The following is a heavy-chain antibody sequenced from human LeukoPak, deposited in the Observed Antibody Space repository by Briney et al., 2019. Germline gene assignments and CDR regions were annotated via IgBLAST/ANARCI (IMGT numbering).Heavy chain of an antibody. CDR3: ARDTSSSGYYGGNWFDP. D-gene: IGHD3-22*01. CDR2: FDPEDGET. Sequence: ASVKVSCKVSGYTLTELSMHWVRQAPGKGLEWMGGFDPEDGETIYAQRFQGRVTMTEDTSTDTAYMELSSLRSEDTAVYYCARDTSSSGYYGGNWFDPWGQGTLVTVSS. J-gene: IGHJ5*02. V-gene: IGHV1-24*01. CDR1: GYTLTELS.